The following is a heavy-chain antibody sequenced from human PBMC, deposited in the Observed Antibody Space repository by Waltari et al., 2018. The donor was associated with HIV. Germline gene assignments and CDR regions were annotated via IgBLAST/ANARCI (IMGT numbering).Heavy chain of an antibody. CDR3: ARVDRAGTTSGWDVFDI. CDR1: GFPVSSPN. V-gene: IGHV3-66*01. D-gene: IGHD1-1*01. J-gene: IGHJ3*02. Sequence: EVQLVESGGGLVRPGGALRRHCAAAGFPVSSPNMGWVRQTPGKGLEYVSVMYSGGTTHYADSVNGRFTISRDSSKSALYLQMNTLRAEDTALYYCARVDRAGTTSGWDVFDIWGQGTMVTVSS. CDR2: MYSGGTT.